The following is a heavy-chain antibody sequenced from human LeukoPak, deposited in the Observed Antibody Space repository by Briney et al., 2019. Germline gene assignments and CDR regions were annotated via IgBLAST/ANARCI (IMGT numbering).Heavy chain of an antibody. CDR3: ARYTVLVTGTFDY. Sequence: PGGSLRLSCAASGFTFSDYYMSWIRQAPGKGLEWVSYISRSGSTIYYADSVKGRFTIPRDNAKNSLYLQMNSLRAEDTAVYYCARYTVLVTGTFDYWGQGTLVTVSS. D-gene: IGHD5-18*01. CDR2: ISRSGSTI. CDR1: GFTFSDYY. V-gene: IGHV3-11*01. J-gene: IGHJ4*02.